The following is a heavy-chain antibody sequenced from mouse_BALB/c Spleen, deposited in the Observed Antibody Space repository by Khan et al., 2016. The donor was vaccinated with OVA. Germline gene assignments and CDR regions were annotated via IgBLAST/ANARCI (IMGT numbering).Heavy chain of an antibody. Sequence: VQLQQSGPDLVKPGASVRMSCKASGYTFTSYVMHWLRQKPGQGLEWIGYIYPFNDDTKYNEKFKGKATLTSDKSSSTAYMELSSLTSEDSAVYYCAKNERYDVYFDYWGQGTTLTVSS. D-gene: IGHD2-14*01. J-gene: IGHJ2*01. V-gene: IGHV1S136*01. CDR1: GYTFTSYV. CDR2: IYPFNDDT. CDR3: AKNERYDVYFDY.